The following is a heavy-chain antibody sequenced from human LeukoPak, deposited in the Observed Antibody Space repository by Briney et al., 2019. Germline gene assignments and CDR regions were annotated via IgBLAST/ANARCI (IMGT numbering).Heavy chain of an antibody. D-gene: IGHD3-22*01. J-gene: IGHJ4*02. V-gene: IGHV5-51*01. Sequence: PGESLKISCKGSGHSFTSYWIGWVRQMPGKGLEWMGIIYPGDSDTRYSPSFQGQVTISADKSISTAYLQWSSLKASDTAMYYCARGGYYDSSGYYYFDYWGQGTLVTVSS. CDR3: ARGGYYDSSGYYYFDY. CDR2: IYPGDSDT. CDR1: GHSFTSYW.